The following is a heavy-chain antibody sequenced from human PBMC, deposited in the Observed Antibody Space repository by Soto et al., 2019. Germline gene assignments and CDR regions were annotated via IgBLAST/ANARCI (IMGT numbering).Heavy chain of an antibody. CDR3: ARARSGYNIDAFDI. D-gene: IGHD5-12*01. CDR2: IYFSGIT. V-gene: IGHV4-59*01. J-gene: IGHJ3*02. Sequence: SETLSLTCTVSGGSISGYCWSWIRQPPGKGLDWVGYIYFSGITNYNPSLKSRVSLLVDTSKNYFSLSLNSVTAADTAVYYCARARSGYNIDAFDIWGQGKMVTVSS. CDR1: GGSISGYC.